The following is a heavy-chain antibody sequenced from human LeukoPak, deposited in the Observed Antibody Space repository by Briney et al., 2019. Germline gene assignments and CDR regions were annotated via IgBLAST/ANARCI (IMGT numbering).Heavy chain of an antibody. CDR2: IYYSGST. CDR1: GGSISNCY. V-gene: IGHV4-59*01. J-gene: IGHJ4*02. Sequence: PSETLSLTCTVSGGSISNCYWNWIRQPPGKGLEWIGFIYYSGSTNYNPSLKSRVTISIDTSKNQFSLKLNSVTAADTAVYYCARWDSGSYFLDYWGQGTLVTVSS. CDR3: ARWDSGSYFLDY. D-gene: IGHD1-26*01.